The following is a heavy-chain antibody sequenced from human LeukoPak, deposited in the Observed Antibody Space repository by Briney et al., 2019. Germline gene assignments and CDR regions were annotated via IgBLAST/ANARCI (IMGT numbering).Heavy chain of an antibody. CDR2: INHSGST. CDR1: GGSISSYY. D-gene: IGHD6-13*01. Sequence: SETLSLTCTVSGGSISSYYWSWIRQPPGKGLEWIGEINHSGSTNYNPSLKSRVTISVDTSKNQFSLKLSSVTAADTAVYYCARRGGSSSYYFDYWGQGTLVTVSS. J-gene: IGHJ4*02. CDR3: ARRGGSSSYYFDY. V-gene: IGHV4-59*08.